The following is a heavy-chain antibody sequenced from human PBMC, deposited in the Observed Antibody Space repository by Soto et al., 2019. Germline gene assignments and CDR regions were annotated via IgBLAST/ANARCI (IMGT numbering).Heavy chain of an antibody. CDR2: ITTDKGKT. V-gene: IGHV1-18*01. CDR1: GYTFTSYG. CDR3: ATRSPAFDY. Sequence: QVQLVQSGPEVKKPGASVKVSCKTSGYTFTSYGISWVRQAPGQGLEWMGWITTDKGKTTYAQKFQGRVTMTTDTSTSTAYMELRSLRSDDTPLYYCATRSPAFDYWGQGTLVTVSS. J-gene: IGHJ4*02.